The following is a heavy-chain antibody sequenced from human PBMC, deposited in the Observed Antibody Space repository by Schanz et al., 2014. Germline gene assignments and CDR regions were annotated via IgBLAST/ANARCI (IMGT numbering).Heavy chain of an antibody. CDR2: INHSGST. Sequence: QVQLQQWGAGLLKPSETLSLTCAVYGGSFSGYYWSWIRQPPGKGLEWIGEINHSGSTNYNPSLKRRVTISVDTSKNKFSLNLTPVTPADTAIYYCVRVKGENSGHDYIVYWGQGIQVTVSP. V-gene: IGHV4-34*01. J-gene: IGHJ4*02. CDR1: GGSFSGYY. D-gene: IGHD5-12*01. CDR3: VRVKGENSGHDYIVY.